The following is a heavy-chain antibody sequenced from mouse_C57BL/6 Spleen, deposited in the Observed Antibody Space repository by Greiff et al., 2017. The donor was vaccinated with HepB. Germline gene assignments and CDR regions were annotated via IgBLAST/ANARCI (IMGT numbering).Heavy chain of an antibody. CDR3: APIYYGNLAYAMDY. CDR2: INPSTGGT. CDR1: GYSFTGYY. D-gene: IGHD2-1*01. V-gene: IGHV1-42*01. Sequence: VQLQQSGPELVKPGASVKISCKASGYSFTGYYMNWVKQSPEKSLEWIGEINPSTGGTTYNQKFKAKATLTVDKSSSTAYMQLKSLTSEDSAVYYCAPIYYGNLAYAMDYWGQGTSVTVSS. J-gene: IGHJ4*01.